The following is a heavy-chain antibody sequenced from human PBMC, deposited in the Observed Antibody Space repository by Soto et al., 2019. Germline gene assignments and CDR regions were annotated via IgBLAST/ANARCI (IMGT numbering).Heavy chain of an antibody. CDR2: INAGNGNT. V-gene: IGHV1-3*01. Sequence: QVQLVQSGAEVKKPGASVKVSCKASGYTFTSYAMHWVRQAPGQRLEWMGWINAGNGNTKYSQKFQGRVTITRDTAARKSFMELSSLRADDTAVYYCASGKEAVGYCGMDVWGQGTTVTVSS. D-gene: IGHD1-26*01. CDR1: GYTFTSYA. CDR3: ASGKEAVGYCGMDV. J-gene: IGHJ6*02.